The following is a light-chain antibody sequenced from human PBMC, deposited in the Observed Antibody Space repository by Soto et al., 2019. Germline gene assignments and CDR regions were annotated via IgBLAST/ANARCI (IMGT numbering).Light chain of an antibody. CDR1: QSVRSN. J-gene: IGKJ3*01. CDR3: QQYNSWPLT. Sequence: EIVMTQSPATLSVSPGARATLSCTASQSVRSNLAWYQQKPGQAPRLLMYGASVRASGIPARFSGSGSGTEFTLTIGSLQHEDFAVYYCQQYNSWPLTFGPAPKVDIK. V-gene: IGKV3D-15*01. CDR2: GAS.